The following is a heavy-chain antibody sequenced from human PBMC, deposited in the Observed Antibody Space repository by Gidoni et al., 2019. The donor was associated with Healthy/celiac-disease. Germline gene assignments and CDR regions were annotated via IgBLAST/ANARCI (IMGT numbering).Heavy chain of an antibody. V-gene: IGHV3-15*01. CDR2: IKSKTDGGTT. D-gene: IGHD1-26*01. Sequence: EVQLVESGGGLVKPGGSLGLSWAAAGFTFGNAWMSWVRQAPGKGLEWVGRIKSKTDGGTTDYAAPVKGRFTISRDDSKNTLYLQMNSLKTEDTAVYYCTSLSEWELHFDYWGQGTLVTVSS. CDR1: GFTFGNAW. CDR3: TSLSEWELHFDY. J-gene: IGHJ4*02.